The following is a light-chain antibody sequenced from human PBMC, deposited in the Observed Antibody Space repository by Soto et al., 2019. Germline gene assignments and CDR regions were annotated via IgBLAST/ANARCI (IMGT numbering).Light chain of an antibody. CDR1: SSNIGAGYD. CDR2: GNS. V-gene: IGLV1-40*01. CDR3: QSYDSSLSGSRV. Sequence: QAVVTQPPSVSGAPGQRVTISCTGSSSNIGAGYDVHWYQQLPGTAPKLLIYGNSNRPSGVPDRFSGSKSGTSASLAITGLQAEYEADYYCQSYDSSLSGSRVFGTGTKVTVL. J-gene: IGLJ1*01.